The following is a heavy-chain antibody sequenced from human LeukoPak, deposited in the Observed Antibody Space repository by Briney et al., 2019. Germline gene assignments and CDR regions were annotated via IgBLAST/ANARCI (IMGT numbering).Heavy chain of an antibody. D-gene: IGHD3-3*01. CDR1: GYTFTSYY. Sequence: ASVKVSCKASGYTFTSYYMHWVRQAPGQGLEWMGLINPSGGSTTYAQKFQGRVTMTRDTSTSTVYMELSSLRSDDTAVYYCARDKTIFGVVTLYYYGMDVWGQGTTVTVSS. J-gene: IGHJ6*02. V-gene: IGHV1-46*01. CDR2: INPSGGST. CDR3: ARDKTIFGVVTLYYYGMDV.